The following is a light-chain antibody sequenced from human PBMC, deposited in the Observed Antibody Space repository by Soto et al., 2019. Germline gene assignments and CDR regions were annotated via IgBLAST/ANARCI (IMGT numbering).Light chain of an antibody. CDR2: EVS. CDR3: SSYAGNSNVI. J-gene: IGLJ2*01. CDR1: SSDVGGYNY. V-gene: IGLV2-8*01. Sequence: QSALTQPPSASGSPGQSVTISCTGTSSDVGGYNYVSWYQLHPGKAPKLMIYEVSKRPSGVPDRFSGSKSGNTASLTVSGLQAEDEADYYCSSYAGNSNVIFGGGTKVTVL.